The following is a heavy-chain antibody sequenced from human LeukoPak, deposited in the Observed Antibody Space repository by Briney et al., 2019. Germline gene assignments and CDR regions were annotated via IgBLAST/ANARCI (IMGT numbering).Heavy chain of an antibody. CDR2: IYSGGST. J-gene: IGHJ6*03. CDR1: GFTVSSNC. V-gene: IGHV3-53*01. Sequence: GGSLRLSCAASGFTVSSNCMSWVRQAPGKGLEWVSVIYSGGSTYYADSVKGRFTISRDNSKNTLYLQMNSLRAEDTAVYYCASGSGSYRTPYYYMDVWGTGTTVTVSS. D-gene: IGHD3-10*01. CDR3: ASGSGSYRTPYYYMDV.